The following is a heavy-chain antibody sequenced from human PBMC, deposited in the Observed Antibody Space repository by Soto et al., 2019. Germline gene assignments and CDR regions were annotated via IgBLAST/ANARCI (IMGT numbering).Heavy chain of an antibody. J-gene: IGHJ4*02. Sequence: GGSLRLSCAASGFTFSSYGMHWVRQAPGKGLEWVAVISYDGSNKYYADSVKGRFTISRDNSKNTLYLQMNSLRAEDTAVYYCAKGCREGGRKLDYWGQGNLVTVSS. CDR2: ISYDGSNK. CDR3: AKGCREGGRKLDY. D-gene: IGHD2-15*01. V-gene: IGHV3-30*18. CDR1: GFTFSSYG.